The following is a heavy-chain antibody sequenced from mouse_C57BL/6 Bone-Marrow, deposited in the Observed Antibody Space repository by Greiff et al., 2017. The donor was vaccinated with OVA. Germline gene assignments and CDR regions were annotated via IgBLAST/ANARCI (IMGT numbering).Heavy chain of an antibody. D-gene: IGHD1-2*01. J-gene: IGHJ2*01. Sequence: VQLQQSGPELVKPGASVKISCKASGYSFTGYYMNWVKQSPEKSLEWIGEINPSTGGTTYNQKFKAKATLTVDKSSSTAYMQLKSLTSEDSAVYYCAIRRLFDYWGQGTTLTVSS. V-gene: IGHV1-42*01. CDR1: GYSFTGYY. CDR2: INPSTGGT. CDR3: AIRRLFDY.